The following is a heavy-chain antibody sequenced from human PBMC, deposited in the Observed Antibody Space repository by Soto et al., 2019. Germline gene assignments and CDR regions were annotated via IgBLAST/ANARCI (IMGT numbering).Heavy chain of an antibody. Sequence: GGSLRLSCAASGFTFSSYGMHWVRQAPGKGLEWVAVIWYDGSNKYYADSVKGRFTISRDNSKNTLYLQMNSLRAEDTAVYYCARALLRYYTGGFDYWGQGTLVTVSS. D-gene: IGHD1-26*01. V-gene: IGHV3-33*01. CDR1: GFTFSSYG. CDR3: ARALLRYYTGGFDY. J-gene: IGHJ4*02. CDR2: IWYDGSNK.